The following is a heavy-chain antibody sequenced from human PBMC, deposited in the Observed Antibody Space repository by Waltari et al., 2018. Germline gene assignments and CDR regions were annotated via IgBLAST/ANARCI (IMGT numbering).Heavy chain of an antibody. CDR1: GYRFTSYW. CDR3: ARQVNSGSYLDY. Sequence: EVHLLQSGAEVKKPGESLKISCKGSGYRFTSYWIGGVRQMPGKGLEWLGIIYLGDSDTRYSPSFQGRVTISADKSISTAYLQWSSLKASDTAMYYCARQVNSGSYLDYWGQGTLVTVSS. J-gene: IGHJ4*02. D-gene: IGHD1-26*01. CDR2: IYLGDSDT. V-gene: IGHV5-51*01.